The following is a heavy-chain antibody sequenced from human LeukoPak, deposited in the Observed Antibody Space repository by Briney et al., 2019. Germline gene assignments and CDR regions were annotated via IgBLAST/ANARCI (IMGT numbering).Heavy chain of an antibody. V-gene: IGHV4-59*01. CDR3: ARARDYYYYMDV. CDR1: GGSISSYY. CDR2: IYYSGST. J-gene: IGHJ6*03. Sequence: TASETLSLTCTVSGGSISSYYWSWIRQPPGKGLEWIGYIYYSGSTNYNPSLKSRVTISVDTSKNQFSLKLSSVTAADTAVYYCARARDYYYYMDVWGKGTTVTVSS.